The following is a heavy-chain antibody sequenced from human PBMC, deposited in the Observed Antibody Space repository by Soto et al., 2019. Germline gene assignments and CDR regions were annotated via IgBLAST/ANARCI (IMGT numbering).Heavy chain of an antibody. Sequence: SETLSLTCTVSGGSISSYYWSWIRQPAGKGLEWIGRIYTSGSTNYNPSLKSRVTMSVDTSKNQFSLKLSSVTAADTAVYYCARDRRDIVLMVYAPHGAFDIWGQGTMVTVSS. J-gene: IGHJ3*02. CDR3: ARDRRDIVLMVYAPHGAFDI. CDR2: IYTSGST. CDR1: GGSISSYY. V-gene: IGHV4-4*07. D-gene: IGHD2-8*01.